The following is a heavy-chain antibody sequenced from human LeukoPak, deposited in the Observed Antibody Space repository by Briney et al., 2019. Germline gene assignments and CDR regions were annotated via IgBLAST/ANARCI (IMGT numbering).Heavy chain of an antibody. D-gene: IGHD3-10*01. CDR1: GGTFSSYA. V-gene: IGHV1-18*01. CDR3: ARVFGELIFYYYFDY. CDR2: ISAYNGNT. J-gene: IGHJ4*02. Sequence: ASVKVSCKASGGTFSSYAISWVRQAPGQGLEWMGWISAYNGNTNYAQKLQGRVTMTTDTSTSTAYMELRSLRSDDTAVYYCARVFGELIFYYYFDYWGQGTLVTVSS.